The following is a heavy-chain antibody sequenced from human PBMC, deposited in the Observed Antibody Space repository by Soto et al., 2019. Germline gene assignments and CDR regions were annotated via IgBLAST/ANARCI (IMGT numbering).Heavy chain of an antibody. J-gene: IGHJ4*02. CDR2: IYYSGST. CDR1: GGSISSSSYY. V-gene: IGHV4-39*01. D-gene: IGHD3-3*01. Sequence: KASETLSLTCTVSGGSISSSSYYWGWIRQPPGKGLEWIGSIYYSGSTYYNPSLKSRVTISVDTSKNQFSLKLGSVTAADTAVYYCAIRYTYYDFWSGSGIIDYWGQGTLVTAPQ. CDR3: AIRYTYYDFWSGSGIIDY.